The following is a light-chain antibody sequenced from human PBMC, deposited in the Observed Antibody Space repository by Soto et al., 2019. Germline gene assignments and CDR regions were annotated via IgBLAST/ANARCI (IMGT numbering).Light chain of an antibody. Sequence: SVLTQSPATLSLSPGERATLSCRASQSVSSYLAWHQQKPGQAPRLLIYDASNRAPGIPARFSGSGSGTDFTLTISSLEPEDFAVYYCQQRSNWPPYTFGQGTKLEMK. CDR1: QSVSSY. J-gene: IGKJ2*01. CDR2: DAS. CDR3: QQRSNWPPYT. V-gene: IGKV3-11*01.